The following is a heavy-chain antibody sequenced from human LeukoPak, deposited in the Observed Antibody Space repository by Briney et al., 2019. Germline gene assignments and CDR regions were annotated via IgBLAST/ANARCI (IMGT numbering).Heavy chain of an antibody. J-gene: IGHJ4*02. CDR2: IYYSGCT. CDR3: AREGDYYDRRGFRRRDLDY. CDR1: GGSISSYY. D-gene: IGHD3-22*01. V-gene: IGHV4-59*12. Sequence: PAEPLSLTCTVSGGSISSYYWSWLRQPPGKGLEWIGYIYYSGCTNYNPSLKSRVTISVDTSKNQFSLKLISVTAADTAVYYCAREGDYYDRRGFRRRDLDYWGQGTLVTVSS.